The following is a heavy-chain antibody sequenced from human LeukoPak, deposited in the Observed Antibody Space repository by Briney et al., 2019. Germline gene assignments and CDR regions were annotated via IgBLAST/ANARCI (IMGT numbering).Heavy chain of an antibody. D-gene: IGHD6-19*01. V-gene: IGHV4-30-4*01. CDR3: AREAVSGWYDYFDY. CDR1: GGSISSGDYY. CDR2: IYYSGIT. Sequence: SQTLSLTCTVSGGSISSGDYYWSWIRQPPGKGLEWIGEIYYSGITNYNPSLQSRVTISVGTSKNQFSLKLTSVTAADTAVYYCAREAVSGWYDYFDYWGQGTLVTVSS. J-gene: IGHJ4*02.